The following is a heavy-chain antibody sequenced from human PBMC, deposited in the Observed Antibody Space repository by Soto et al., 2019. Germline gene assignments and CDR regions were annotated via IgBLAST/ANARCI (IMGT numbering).Heavy chain of an antibody. D-gene: IGHD2-8*01. CDR1: GFTFSSYA. CDR3: AQNSDCTNGVCNQY. J-gene: IGHJ4*02. Sequence: QVQLVESGGGVVQPGRSLRLSCAASGFTFSSYAMHWVRQAPGKGLEWVAVISYDGSNKYYADSVKGRFTISRDNSKNTLYLQMSSLRAEDTAVYFCAQNSDCTNGVCNQYWGQGTLVTVSS. V-gene: IGHV3-30-3*01. CDR2: ISYDGSNK.